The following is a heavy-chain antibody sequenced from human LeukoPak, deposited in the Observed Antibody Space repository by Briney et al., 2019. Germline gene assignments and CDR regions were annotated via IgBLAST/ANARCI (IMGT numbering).Heavy chain of an antibody. Sequence: SVKVSCKASGGTFSSYAISWVRQAPGQGLEWMGGIIPIFGTANSAQRFQGRVTITADESTSTAYMELSSLRSEDTAVYYCARGQVGAMAAFDIWGQGTMVTVSS. V-gene: IGHV1-69*13. CDR1: GGTFSSYA. J-gene: IGHJ3*02. D-gene: IGHD1-26*01. CDR3: ARGQVGAMAAFDI. CDR2: IIPIFGTA.